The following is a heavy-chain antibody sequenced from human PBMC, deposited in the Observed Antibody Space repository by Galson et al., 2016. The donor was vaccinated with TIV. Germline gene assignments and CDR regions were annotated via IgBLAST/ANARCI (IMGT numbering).Heavy chain of an antibody. D-gene: IGHD3-10*01. V-gene: IGHV3-53*01. CDR1: GFTVSGTS. J-gene: IGHJ6*02. CDR3: ARVSGVVRGYGLGV. CDR2: IYSAGNT. Sequence: SLRLSCAGSGFTVSGTSMSWVRQAPGKGLEWVSLIYSAGNTFYADSVKGRFTLSRDNSKNTVYLQISSLRVEDTAVYYCARVSGVVRGYGLGVWGQGTMVTVAS.